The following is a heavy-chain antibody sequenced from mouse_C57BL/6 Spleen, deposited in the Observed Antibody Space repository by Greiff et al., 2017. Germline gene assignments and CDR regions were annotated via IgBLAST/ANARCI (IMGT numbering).Heavy chain of an antibody. J-gene: IGHJ4*01. D-gene: IGHD1-1*01. Sequence: QVQLQQPGAELVKPGASVKMSCKASGYTFTSYWITWVKQRPGQGLEWIGDIYPGSGSTNYNEKFKSKATLTVDTSSSTAYMQLSSLTSEDSAVYYCARVPTVVDYYAMDYWGQGTSVTVSS. CDR3: ARVPTVVDYYAMDY. CDR2: IYPGSGST. CDR1: GYTFTSYW. V-gene: IGHV1-55*01.